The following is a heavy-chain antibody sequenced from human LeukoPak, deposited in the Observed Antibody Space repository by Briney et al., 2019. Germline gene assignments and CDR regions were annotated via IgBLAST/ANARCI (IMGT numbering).Heavy chain of an antibody. CDR1: GGSISSISHY. CDR3: ARETNDYFDSSAYMDV. CDR2: IDHSGSA. J-gene: IGHJ6*03. Sequence: SETLSLTCTISGGSISSISHYWGWIRQPPGKGLEWIGTIDHSGSAYYRPSLKSRATISVDTSKRQFSLKLSSVTAADTAVYYCARETNDYFDSSAYMDVWGQGTTVTVSS. V-gene: IGHV4-39*07. D-gene: IGHD3-22*01.